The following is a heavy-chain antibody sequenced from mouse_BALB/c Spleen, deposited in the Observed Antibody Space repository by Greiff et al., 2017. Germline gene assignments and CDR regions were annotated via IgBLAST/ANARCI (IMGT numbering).Heavy chain of an antibody. V-gene: IGHV1-14*01. Sequence: EVKLVESGPELVKPGASVKMSCKASGYTFTSYVMHWVKQKPGQGLEWIGYINPYNDGTKYNEKFKGKATLTSDKSSSTAYMELSSLTSEDSAVYYCARWSAMITKEGAWFAYWGQGTLVTVSA. J-gene: IGHJ3*01. CDR1: GYTFTSYV. CDR3: ARWSAMITKEGAWFAY. D-gene: IGHD2-4*01. CDR2: INPYNDGT.